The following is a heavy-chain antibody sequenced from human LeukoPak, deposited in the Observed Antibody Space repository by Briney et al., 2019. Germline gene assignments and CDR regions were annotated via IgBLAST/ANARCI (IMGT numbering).Heavy chain of an antibody. CDR1: GFTVSSNY. D-gene: IGHD3-22*01. J-gene: IGHJ4*02. CDR3: ARDWSKISYYDSSGRDY. V-gene: IGHV3-66*01. CDR2: IYSGGST. Sequence: QTGGSLRLSCAASGFTVSSNYMSWVHQAPGKGLEWVSVIYSGGSTYYADSVEGRFTISRDNSKNTLYLQMNSLRAEDTAVYYCARDWSKISYYDSSGRDYWGQGTLVTVSS.